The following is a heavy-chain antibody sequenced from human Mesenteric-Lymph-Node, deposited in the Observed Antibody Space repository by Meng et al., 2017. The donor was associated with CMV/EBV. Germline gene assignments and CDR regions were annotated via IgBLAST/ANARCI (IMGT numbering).Heavy chain of an antibody. V-gene: IGHV4-30-4*08. Sequence: SETLSLTCTVSGGSISSGDYYWSWIRQPPGKGLEWIGYIYYSGSTYYNPSLKSRVTISVDTSKDQFSLKLSSATAADTAVYYCAREGRYGMVVRGWSDYWGQGTLVTVSS. J-gene: IGHJ4*02. CDR1: GGSISSGDYY. CDR2: IYYSGST. D-gene: IGHD2-15*01. CDR3: AREGRYGMVVRGWSDY.